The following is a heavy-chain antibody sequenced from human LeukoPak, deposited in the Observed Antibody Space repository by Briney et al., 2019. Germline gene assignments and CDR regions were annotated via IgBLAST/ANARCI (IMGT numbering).Heavy chain of an antibody. CDR3: AKEPYGSSTSCYSLTDY. CDR1: GFTFSSYA. Sequence: PGGSLRLSCAASGFTFSSYAMSWVRQAPGKGLEWVSAISGSGGSTYYADSVKGRFTISRDNSKNTLYLQMNSLRAEDTAVYYCAKEPYGSSTSCYSLTDYWGQGTLVTVSS. J-gene: IGHJ4*02. D-gene: IGHD2-2*01. V-gene: IGHV3-23*01. CDR2: ISGSGGST.